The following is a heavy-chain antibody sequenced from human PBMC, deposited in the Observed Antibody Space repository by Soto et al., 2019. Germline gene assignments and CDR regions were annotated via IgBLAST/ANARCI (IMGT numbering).Heavy chain of an antibody. D-gene: IGHD6-19*01. CDR2: LYYSGST. J-gene: IGHJ6*02. CDR3: ARGIEGWYQGRYYYGMDV. V-gene: IGHV4-61*01. CDR1: GGSVSSGSYY. Sequence: QVQLQESGPGLVKPSETLSLTCTVSGGSVSSGSYYWSWIRQPPGKGLEWIGYLYYSGSTNYTPTLKSRVTISVDTSKNQFSLKLSSVTAADTAVYYCARGIEGWYQGRYYYGMDVWGQGTTVTVSS.